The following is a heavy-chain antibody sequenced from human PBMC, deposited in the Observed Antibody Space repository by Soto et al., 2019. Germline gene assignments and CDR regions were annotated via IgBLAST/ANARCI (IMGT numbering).Heavy chain of an antibody. CDR3: AGGGTTGSSLPDY. V-gene: IGHV3-53*04. CDR2: IYSGGST. CDR1: GFTVSSNY. D-gene: IGHD1-1*01. J-gene: IGHJ4*02. Sequence: EVQLVESGGGLVQPGGSLRLSCAASGFTVSSNYMSWVRQAPGKGLEWVSVIYSGGSTYYADSVKGRFTISRHNSKNTLYLQMNSLRAEDTAVYYCAGGGTTGSSLPDYWGQGTLVTVSS.